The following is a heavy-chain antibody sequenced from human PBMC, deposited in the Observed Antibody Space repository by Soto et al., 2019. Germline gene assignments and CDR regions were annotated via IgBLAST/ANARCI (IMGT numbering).Heavy chain of an antibody. D-gene: IGHD3-16*01. CDR1: GFTFSNYA. V-gene: IGHV3-23*01. Sequence: EVQLLDSGGGLVQPGGSLRLSCAASGFTFSNYAMTWLRQGPGKVLQWVSGIGGSGGRSYYADCGKGRFTISRDNSKSTLYLQRTSRRAEDTAVYYCAKAYFVWSSEQPYYFDYWGQGTLVTVSS. J-gene: IGHJ4*02. CDR3: AKAYFVWSSEQPYYFDY. CDR2: IGGSGGRS.